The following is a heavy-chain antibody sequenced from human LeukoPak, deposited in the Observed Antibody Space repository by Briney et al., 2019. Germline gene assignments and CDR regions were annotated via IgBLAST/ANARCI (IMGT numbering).Heavy chain of an antibody. CDR2: IYHSGST. CDR1: GGSISSGGYS. V-gene: IGHV4-30-2*01. Sequence: PSETLSLTCAVSGGSISSGGYSWSWIRQPPGKGLEWIGYIYHSGSTYYNPSLKSRVTISVDRSKHQFSLKLSSVTAADTAVYYCARGGWLRSLFDYWGQGTLVTVSS. D-gene: IGHD5-12*01. CDR3: ARGGWLRSLFDY. J-gene: IGHJ4*02.